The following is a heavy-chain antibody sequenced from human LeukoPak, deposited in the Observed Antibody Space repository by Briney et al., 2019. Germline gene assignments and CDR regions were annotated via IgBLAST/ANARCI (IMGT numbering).Heavy chain of an antibody. J-gene: IGHJ4*02. Sequence: ASVKVSCKVSGYTLTELSMHWVRQAPGKGLEWMGGFDPEDGETIYAQKFQGRVTMTEDTSTDTAYMELSSLRSEDTAVYYCASLWFGESNVDYWGQGTLVTVSS. D-gene: IGHD3-10*01. CDR2: FDPEDGET. CDR3: ASLWFGESNVDY. V-gene: IGHV1-24*01. CDR1: GYTLTELS.